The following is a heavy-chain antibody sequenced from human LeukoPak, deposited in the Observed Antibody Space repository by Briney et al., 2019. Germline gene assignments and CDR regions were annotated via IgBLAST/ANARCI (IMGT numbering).Heavy chain of an antibody. Sequence: PGGSLRLSCAASGFTFSSYSMNWVRQAPGKGLEWVSSISSSSSYIYYADSVKGRFTISRDNAKNSLYLQMNSLRAEDTAVYYCARDLGYCSSTSCQAAFDIWGQGTMVTVSS. D-gene: IGHD2-2*01. J-gene: IGHJ3*02. CDR3: ARDLGYCSSTSCQAAFDI. CDR1: GFTFSSYS. CDR2: ISSSSSYI. V-gene: IGHV3-21*01.